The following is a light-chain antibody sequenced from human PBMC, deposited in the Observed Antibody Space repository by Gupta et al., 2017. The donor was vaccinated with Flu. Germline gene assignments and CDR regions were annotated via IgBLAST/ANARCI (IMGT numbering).Light chain of an antibody. J-gene: IGKJ2*01. CDR3: QQSYSVPYT. Sequence: DTQMTQSPSSVSASVGDRVTITCRASQSISVYLNWYQQKPGRAPKLLLYAISTLQTGVPSRFSGSGSGTEFTLTITGLQSDDFATYYCQQSYSVPYTFGQGTKVDVK. V-gene: IGKV1-39*01. CDR2: AIS. CDR1: QSISVY.